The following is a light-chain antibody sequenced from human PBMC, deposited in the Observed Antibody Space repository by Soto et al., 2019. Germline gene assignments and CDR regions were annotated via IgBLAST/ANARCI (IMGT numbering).Light chain of an antibody. Sequence: QSVLTQPPSVPAAPGQKVTISCSGSASNIGSNSLSWYRQFPGSSPMLVFYDNDKRPSGFSARFSASKSDTSATLGITGPQTGDEADYYCGTWDNNLNAGVFGSGTKVTV. V-gene: IGLV1-51*01. CDR3: GTWDNNLNAGV. J-gene: IGLJ1*01. CDR2: DND. CDR1: ASNIGSNS.